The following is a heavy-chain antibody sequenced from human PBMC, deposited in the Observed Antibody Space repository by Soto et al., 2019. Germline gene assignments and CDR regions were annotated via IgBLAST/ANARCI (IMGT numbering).Heavy chain of an antibody. D-gene: IGHD6-19*01. CDR3: ARVWIAVAGYYFDY. Sequence: VSCEARGCSLKIYALGGARQTTRKGLEWMGGIIPIFGTANYAQKFQGRVTITADESTSTAYMELSSLRSEDTAVYYCARVWIAVAGYYFDYWGQGTLVTVSS. CDR1: GCSLKIYA. CDR2: IIPIFGTA. V-gene: IGHV1-69*01. J-gene: IGHJ4*02.